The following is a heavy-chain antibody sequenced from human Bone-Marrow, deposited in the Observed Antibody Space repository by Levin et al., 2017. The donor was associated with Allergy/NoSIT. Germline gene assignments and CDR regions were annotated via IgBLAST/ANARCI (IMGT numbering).Heavy chain of an antibody. J-gene: IGHJ4*02. CDR2: ISGSSNYI. CDR1: GFTFRSYA. Sequence: GGSLRLSCAASGFTFRSYAINWVRRAPGKGLEWVSSISGSSNYIYYADSVRGRFTISRDHAQNSVYLQMNSLRGDDPAVYHCARGIAVAPGYFDYWGQGSLVTVSS. CDR3: ARGIAVAPGYFDY. V-gene: IGHV3-21*06. D-gene: IGHD6-19*01.